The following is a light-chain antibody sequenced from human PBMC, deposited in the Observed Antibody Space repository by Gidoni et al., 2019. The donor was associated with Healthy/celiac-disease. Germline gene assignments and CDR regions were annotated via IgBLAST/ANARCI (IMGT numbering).Light chain of an antibody. CDR2: SNN. V-gene: IGLV1-44*01. Sequence: QPVLTQPPSPSGTPGPRVTISCSGSSSNIGSNTVNWYQQLPGTAPKLLIYSNNQRPSGVPDRFSGSKSGTSASLAISGLQSEDEADYYCAAWDDSLNGQVFGTGTKVTVL. CDR1: SSNIGSNT. CDR3: AAWDDSLNGQV. J-gene: IGLJ1*01.